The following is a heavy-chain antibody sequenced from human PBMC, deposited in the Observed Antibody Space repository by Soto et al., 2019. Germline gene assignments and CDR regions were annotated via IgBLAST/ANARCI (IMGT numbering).Heavy chain of an antibody. V-gene: IGHV3-21*01. D-gene: IGHD4-17*01. CDR3: ARDIDYGDYDGLDP. CDR2: ISSSSSYI. J-gene: IGHJ5*02. Sequence: EVQLVESGGGLVKPGGSLRLSCAASGFTFSSYSMNWVRQAPGKGLEWVSSISSSSSYIYYADSGKGRFTISRDNAKNSLYLQMNSLRAEDTAVYYCARDIDYGDYDGLDPWGQGTLVTVSS. CDR1: GFTFSSYS.